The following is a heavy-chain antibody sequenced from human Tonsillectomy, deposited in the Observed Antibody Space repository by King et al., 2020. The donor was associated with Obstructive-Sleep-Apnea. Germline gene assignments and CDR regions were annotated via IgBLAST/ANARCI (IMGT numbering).Heavy chain of an antibody. D-gene: IGHD3-10*01. CDR1: GGSISSYY. J-gene: IGHJ6*02. CDR3: ARLVGSRRYYYYYGLDV. V-gene: IGHV4-59*08. Sequence: VPLQESGPGLVKPSETLSLACSVSGGSISSYYWTWIRQPPGKGLEWIAYIFSDGSTDYNPSLKSRVIISLDTSRQQFSLRLSSVTAADTAVYYCARLVGSRRYYYYYGLDVWGQGTTVTVSS. CDR2: IFSDGST.